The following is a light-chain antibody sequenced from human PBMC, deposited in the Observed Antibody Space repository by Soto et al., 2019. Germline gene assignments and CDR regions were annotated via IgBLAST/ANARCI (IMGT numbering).Light chain of an antibody. CDR3: QQYNSYSPTWT. Sequence: DIQMTQSPSTLSASVGDRVTITCRASQSISSWLAWYQQKPGKAPKLLIYKASSLESGFPSRFSGSGSGTEFTLTISSLQPDDFATYYCQQYNSYSPTWTFGQGTKVQIK. V-gene: IGKV1-5*03. CDR1: QSISSW. CDR2: KAS. J-gene: IGKJ1*01.